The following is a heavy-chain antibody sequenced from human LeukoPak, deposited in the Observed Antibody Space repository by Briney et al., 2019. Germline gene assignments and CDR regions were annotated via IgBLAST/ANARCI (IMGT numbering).Heavy chain of an antibody. D-gene: IGHD3-3*01. CDR2: IYTSGST. V-gene: IGHV4-61*02. CDR3: AREYYDFWSGYYLSYFDY. CDR1: GGSISSGSYY. Sequence: SETLSLTCTVSGGSISSGSYYWSWIRQPAGKGLEWIGRIYTSGSTNYNPSLKSRVTISVDTSKNQFSLKLSSVTAADTAVYYRAREYYDFWSGYYLSYFDYWGQGTLVTVSS. J-gene: IGHJ4*02.